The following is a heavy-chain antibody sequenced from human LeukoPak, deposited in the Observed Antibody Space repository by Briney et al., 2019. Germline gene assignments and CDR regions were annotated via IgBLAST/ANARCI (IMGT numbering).Heavy chain of an antibody. CDR1: GGSISTYY. D-gene: IGHD7-27*01. V-gene: IGHV4-59*01. J-gene: IGHJ4*02. Sequence: SETLSLTCTVSGGSISTYYWSWIRQPPGKGLEWIGYIYYSGNTNYNPSLKSQVTISVDTSKNQFSLKLSSVSAADTAVYYCARANFNWGVDYWGQGTLVTVSS. CDR2: IYYSGNT. CDR3: ARANFNWGVDY.